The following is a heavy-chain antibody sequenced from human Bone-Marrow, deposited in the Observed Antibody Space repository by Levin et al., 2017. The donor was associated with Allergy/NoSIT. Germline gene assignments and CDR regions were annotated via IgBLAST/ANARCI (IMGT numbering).Heavy chain of an antibody. Sequence: ASVKVSCKPSGGTFASHTLSWVRQAPGQGFEWMGGIVPAIGVPDYAQKFKGRLTISADESTATSTLELSGLAPDDTAIYFCARDRGSRGAADFDHWGQGTLVTVSS. V-gene: IGHV1-69*10. CDR2: IVPAIGVP. CDR1: GGTFASHT. CDR3: ARDRGSRGAADFDH. D-gene: IGHD1-26*01. J-gene: IGHJ4*02.